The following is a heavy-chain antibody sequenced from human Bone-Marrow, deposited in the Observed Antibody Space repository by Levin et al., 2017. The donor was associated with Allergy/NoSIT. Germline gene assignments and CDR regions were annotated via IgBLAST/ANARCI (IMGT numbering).Heavy chain of an antibody. V-gene: IGHV4-31*03. D-gene: IGHD6-13*01. CDR1: GGSISSSRYF. CDR2: VHDSGRT. J-gene: IGHJ6*03. CDR3: ARAATYFGSSLYYYFMDV. Sequence: SQTLSLTCIVSGGSISSSRYFWRWIRQHPGEGLELIGFVHDSGRTYYSPSLKSRVAISIETSKNLFSLRLSSVTAADTAVYHCARAATYFGSSLYYYFMDVWGKGTTVTVS.